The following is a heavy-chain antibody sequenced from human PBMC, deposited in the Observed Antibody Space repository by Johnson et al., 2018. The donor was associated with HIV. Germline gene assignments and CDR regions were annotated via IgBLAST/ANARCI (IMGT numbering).Heavy chain of an antibody. CDR2: IRSKANSYAT. V-gene: IGHV3-73*01. CDR1: GFIFSRYV. CDR3: AKDQSWIGTGHDTEREAFDI. J-gene: IGHJ3*02. D-gene: IGHD3/OR15-3a*01. Sequence: VQLVESGGGVVQPGRSLRLSCEASGFIFSRYVMHRVHQAPGNGLEWVGRIRSKANSYATAYAASVKGRFTISRDDSKNTLYLQVSSLGAEDTAVYYCAKDQSWIGTGHDTEREAFDIWGQGTMVTVSS.